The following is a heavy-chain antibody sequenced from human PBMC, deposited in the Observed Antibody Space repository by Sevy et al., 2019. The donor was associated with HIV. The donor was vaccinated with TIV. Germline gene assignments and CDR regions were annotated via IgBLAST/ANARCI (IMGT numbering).Heavy chain of an antibody. V-gene: IGHV3-23*01. J-gene: IGHJ4*02. D-gene: IGHD1-26*01. Sequence: GGSLRLSCAASGFTFSSYAMSWVRQAPGKGLEWVSAISGSGGSTYYADSVKGRFTISRDNSKNTLYLQMNSLRAEDTAVYYCAKYIRRYSGSSPFDYWGQGTLVTVSS. CDR3: AKYIRRYSGSSPFDY. CDR1: GFTFSSYA. CDR2: ISGSGGST.